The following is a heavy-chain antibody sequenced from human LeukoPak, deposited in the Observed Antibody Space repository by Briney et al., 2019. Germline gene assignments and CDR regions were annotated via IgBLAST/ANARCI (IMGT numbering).Heavy chain of an antibody. CDR1: GFTFSSYA. J-gene: IGHJ4*02. CDR2: ISYDGSNK. Sequence: GGSLRLSCAASGFTFSSYAMHWVRQAPGKGLEWVAVISYDGSNKYYADSVKGRFTISRDNSKNTLYLQMNSLRAEDTAVYYCAKARTIAARPGVYYWGQGTLVTVSS. V-gene: IGHV3-30-3*01. CDR3: AKARTIAARPGVYY. D-gene: IGHD6-6*01.